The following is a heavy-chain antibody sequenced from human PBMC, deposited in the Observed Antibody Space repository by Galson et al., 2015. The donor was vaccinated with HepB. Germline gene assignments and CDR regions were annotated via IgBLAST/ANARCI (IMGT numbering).Heavy chain of an antibody. CDR2: ISYDGNNK. Sequence: SLRLSCAASGFTFSTYTMHWVRQAPDKGLEWVAVISYDGNNKYYTDSVKGRFTISRDNSMNTLYLQMNSLRDEDTAVYKCARGLGPGRRCSSTSCSYGMDVWGKGTTVTVSS. CDR3: ARGLGPGRRCSSTSCSYGMDV. V-gene: IGHV3-30-3*01. D-gene: IGHD2-2*01. J-gene: IGHJ6*04. CDR1: GFTFSTYT.